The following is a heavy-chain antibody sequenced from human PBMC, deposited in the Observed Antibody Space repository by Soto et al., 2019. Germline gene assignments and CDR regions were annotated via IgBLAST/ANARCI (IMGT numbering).Heavy chain of an antibody. CDR3: ARVGRGSYYHFNCLDP. D-gene: IGHD1-26*01. CDR1: GGSISSDY. V-gene: IGHV4-59*01. J-gene: IGHJ5*02. CDR2: IYFSGST. Sequence: PSETLSLTCTFSGGSISSDYWSWIRQPPGKGLEWIGHIYFSGSTNYNPSLKSRVTTSIETPKRQFYMKLRSVTAAEKAVYYCARVGRGSYYHFNCLDPSAQGTAVTGSS.